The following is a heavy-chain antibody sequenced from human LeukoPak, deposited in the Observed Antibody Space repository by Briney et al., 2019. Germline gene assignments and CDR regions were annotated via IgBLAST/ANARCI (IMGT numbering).Heavy chain of an antibody. D-gene: IGHD2-21*02. CDR3: ARDQYCGGDCYWDFDY. CDR1: GFTINRCT. Sequence: PGGSLRLSCAASGFTINRCTMNWVRQAPGKGLEWVSYISSSSSATHYADSVKGRFTISRDNAKSSLFLQMNSLRAEDTAVCYCARDQYCGGDCYWDFDYWGQGTQVTVSS. J-gene: IGHJ4*02. CDR2: ISSSSSAT. V-gene: IGHV3-48*04.